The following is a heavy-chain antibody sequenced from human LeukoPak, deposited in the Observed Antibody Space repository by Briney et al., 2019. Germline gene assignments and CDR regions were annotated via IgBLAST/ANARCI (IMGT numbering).Heavy chain of an antibody. V-gene: IGHV3-30*03. Sequence: PGGSLRLSCAASGFTFSNAWMTWVRQAPGKGLEWVALLSHDGSNRYYADFVEGRFTIADSVKGRFTISRDISKNTVYLQMNSLRSEDTAVYYCARDDSYCSGGSCYGGDAFDIWGQGTMVIVSS. CDR1: GFTFSNAW. D-gene: IGHD2-15*01. J-gene: IGHJ3*02. CDR3: ARDDSYCSGGSCYGGDAFDI. CDR2: LSHDGSNR.